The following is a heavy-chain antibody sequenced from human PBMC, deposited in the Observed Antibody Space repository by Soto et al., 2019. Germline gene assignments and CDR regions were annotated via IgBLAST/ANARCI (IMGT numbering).Heavy chain of an antibody. J-gene: IGHJ4*02. CDR2: VKDGGHT. Sequence: QVQLQQWGAGLLKPSETLSLNCAVTGGSLSGYYWSWIRQPPGKGLEWIGEVKDGGHTNYSPSLRGGVTISPDPANNQFSLRLNSVTAADTGVYYCARGQEGVVATHWDQGSLVTVSS. CDR1: GGSLSGYY. V-gene: IGHV4-34*01. D-gene: IGHD5-12*01. CDR3: ARGQEGVVATH.